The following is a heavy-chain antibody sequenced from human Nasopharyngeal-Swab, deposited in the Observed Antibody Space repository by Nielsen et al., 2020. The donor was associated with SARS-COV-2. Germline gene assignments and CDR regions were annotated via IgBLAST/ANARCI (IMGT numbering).Heavy chain of an antibody. CDR2: INHIGST. CDR3: ARGRYYGDYDY. D-gene: IGHD4-17*01. V-gene: IGHV4-34*01. Sequence: SETLSLTCAVNGGSFTTYSWIWIRQPPGKGLEWIGKINHIGSTNYNTYNPSLNSRVTISLATSKNQFSLTLTSVTAADTAIYFCARGRYYGDYDYWGQGALVTVSS. J-gene: IGHJ4*02. CDR1: GGSFTTYS.